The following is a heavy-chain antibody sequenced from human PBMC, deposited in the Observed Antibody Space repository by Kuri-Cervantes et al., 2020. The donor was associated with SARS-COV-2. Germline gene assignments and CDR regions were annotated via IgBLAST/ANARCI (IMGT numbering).Heavy chain of an antibody. J-gene: IGHJ6*03. D-gene: IGHD1-26*01. V-gene: IGHV1-69*13. CDR1: GGTFSSYA. CDR3: ARFSRQGVRATTKVNYYYYYMDV. Sequence: SVKVSCKASGGTFSSYAISWVRQAPGQGLEWMGGIIPIFGTAIYAQKFQGRVTITADESTSTAYMELSSLRSEDAAVYYCARFSRQGVRATTKVNYYYYYMDVWGKGTTVTVSS. CDR2: IIPIFGTA.